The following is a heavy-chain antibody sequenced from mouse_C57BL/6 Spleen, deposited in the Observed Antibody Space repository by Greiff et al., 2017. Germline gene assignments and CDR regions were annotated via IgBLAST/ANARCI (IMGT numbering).Heavy chain of an antibody. CDR2: IWGDGST. V-gene: IGHV2-3*01. CDR1: GFSLTSYG. J-gene: IGHJ4*01. CDR3: AKDDYSNYDAMDY. D-gene: IGHD2-5*01. Sequence: VKVVESGPGLVAPSQSLSITCTVSGFSLTSYGVSWVRQPPGKGLEWLGVIWGDGSTNYHSARISRLSICKDTSKSQVFLKLNSLQTDDTATYYCAKDDYSNYDAMDYWGQGTSVTVSA.